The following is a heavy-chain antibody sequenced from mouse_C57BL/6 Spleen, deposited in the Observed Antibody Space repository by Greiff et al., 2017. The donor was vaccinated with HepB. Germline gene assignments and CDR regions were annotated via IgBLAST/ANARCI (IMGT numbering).Heavy chain of an antibody. J-gene: IGHJ2*01. CDR2: INPSTGGT. CDR3: ARRDYLDY. D-gene: IGHD1-1*02. V-gene: IGHV1-42*01. CDR1: GYSFTGYY. Sequence: VHVKQSGPELVKPGASVKISCKASGYSFTGYYMNWVKQSPEKSLEWIGEINPSTGGTTYNQKFKAKATLTVDKSSSTAYMQLKSLTSEDSAVYYCARRDYLDYWGQGTTLTVSS.